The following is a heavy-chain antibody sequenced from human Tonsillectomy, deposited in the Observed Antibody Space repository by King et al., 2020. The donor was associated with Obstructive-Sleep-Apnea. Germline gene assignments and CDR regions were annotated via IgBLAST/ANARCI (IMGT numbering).Heavy chain of an antibody. D-gene: IGHD3-22*01. CDR2: IYWDDDK. J-gene: IGHJ4*02. V-gene: IGHV2-5*02. CDR1: GFSLSTSGVG. Sequence: ITLKESGPTLVKPTQTLTLNCTFSGFSLSTSGVGVGWIRQPPGKALEWLALIYWDDDKRYSPSLKSRLTITKDTSKNQVVLTMTNMDPVDTATYYCAHSKFEHYYDSSGYFFTTHYFDYWGQGTLVTVSS. CDR3: AHSKFEHYYDSSGYFFTTHYFDY.